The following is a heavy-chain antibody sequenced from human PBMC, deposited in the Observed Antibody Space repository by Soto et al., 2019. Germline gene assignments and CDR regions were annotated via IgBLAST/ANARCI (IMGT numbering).Heavy chain of an antibody. D-gene: IGHD1-26*01. Sequence: SETLSLTCTVSGGSVSTYYWSWIRQPPGKGLEWIGYIYHSGSTNYNPSLKSRVTISVDTSKNQFSLKLNSVTAADTAVYYCAREVGGNSYTDAFDIWGQGIMVTVS. V-gene: IGHV4-59*02. CDR2: IYHSGST. CDR1: GGSVSTYY. CDR3: AREVGGNSYTDAFDI. J-gene: IGHJ3*02.